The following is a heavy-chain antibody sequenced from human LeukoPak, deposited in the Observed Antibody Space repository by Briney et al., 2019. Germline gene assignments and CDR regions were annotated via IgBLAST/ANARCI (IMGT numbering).Heavy chain of an antibody. J-gene: IGHJ5*02. CDR1: GGSMNNYY. V-gene: IGHV4-59*01. CDR2: ISDSGGT. D-gene: IGHD4-17*01. Sequence: SETLSLTCTVSGGSMNNYYWSWIRQAPGKGLEWIGYISDSGGTNYNPSLRSRVTISVDTSKNQFSLKLSSVTAADTALYYCARYDYGDCWFDPWGQGTLVTVSS. CDR3: ARYDYGDCWFDP.